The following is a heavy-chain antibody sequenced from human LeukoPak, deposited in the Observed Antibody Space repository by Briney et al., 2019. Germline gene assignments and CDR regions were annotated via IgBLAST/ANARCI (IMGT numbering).Heavy chain of an antibody. CDR2: IYYSGST. CDR3: ARDHPYSYGS. CDR1: GGSISSGGYY. J-gene: IGHJ5*02. D-gene: IGHD5-18*01. V-gene: IGHV4-31*03. Sequence: SETLSLTCTVSGGSISSGGYYWSWIRQHPGEGLEWIGYIYYSGSTYYNPSLKSRVTISVDTSRNQFSLKLSSVTAADTAVYYCARDHPYSYGSWGQGTLVTVSS.